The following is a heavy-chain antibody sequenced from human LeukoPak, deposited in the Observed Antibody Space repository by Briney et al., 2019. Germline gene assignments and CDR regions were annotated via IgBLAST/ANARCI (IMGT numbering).Heavy chain of an antibody. CDR1: GDSVSSNSAA. CDR2: TYYRSKWYN. V-gene: IGHV6-1*01. CDR3: ARAPNYYDSSGSFDY. J-gene: IGHJ4*02. Sequence: SQTLSLTCAISGDSVSSNSAAWNWISQAPSIGLEWLGRTYYRSKWYNDYAVSVRSRIAINPATSKNQFSLQLNSVTPEDTAVYYCARAPNYYDSSGSFDYWGQGSLVTVSS. D-gene: IGHD3-22*01.